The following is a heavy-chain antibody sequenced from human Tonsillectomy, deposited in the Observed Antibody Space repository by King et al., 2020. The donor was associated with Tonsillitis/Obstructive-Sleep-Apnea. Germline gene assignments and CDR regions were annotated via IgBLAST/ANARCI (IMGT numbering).Heavy chain of an antibody. CDR1: GFTFSDST. CDR2: IRSKVNSYAD. Sequence: VQLVESGGGLVQPGGSLKLSCAASGFTFSDSTIHWVRQASGKGLEWVGRIRSKVNSYADGYASSVKGRFTISRDDSKTTAYLQMNSLKTEDTAVYHCTTGYGDYWGQGTLVTVSS. D-gene: IGHD5-12*01. J-gene: IGHJ4*02. CDR3: TTGYGDY. V-gene: IGHV3-73*01.